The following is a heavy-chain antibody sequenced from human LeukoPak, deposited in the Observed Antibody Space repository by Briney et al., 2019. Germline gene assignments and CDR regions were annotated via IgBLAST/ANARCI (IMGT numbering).Heavy chain of an antibody. CDR3: AKGAVDGGQYYYDSS. V-gene: IGHV3-23*01. Sequence: GGSLRLSCAASGSTFSSYAMSWVRQAPGKGLEWVSAISNSGGGTYYADSVKGRFTISRDNSKNTLYLQMSSLRAEDTAVYYCAKGAVDGGQYYYDSSGGQGTLVTVSS. D-gene: IGHD3-22*01. CDR1: GSTFSSYA. J-gene: IGHJ4*02. CDR2: ISNSGGGT.